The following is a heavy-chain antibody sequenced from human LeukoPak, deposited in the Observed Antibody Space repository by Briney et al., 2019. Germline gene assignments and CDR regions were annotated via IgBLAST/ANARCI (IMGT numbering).Heavy chain of an antibody. CDR1: GFTFSSYG. Sequence: PGGSLRLSCAASGFTFSSYGMHWVRQAPRKGLEWVSYISSSGSTTHYADSVKGRFTISRDNAKNSLYLQMNSLRAEDTAVYYCAREQVATGTHDDWGQGTLVTVSS. CDR3: AREQVATGTHDD. J-gene: IGHJ4*02. CDR2: ISSSGSTT. V-gene: IGHV3-48*04. D-gene: IGHD5-12*01.